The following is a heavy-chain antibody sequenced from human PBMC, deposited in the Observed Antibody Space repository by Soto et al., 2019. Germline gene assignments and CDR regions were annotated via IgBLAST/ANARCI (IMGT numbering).Heavy chain of an antibody. J-gene: IGHJ6*02. V-gene: IGHV2-5*02. CDR2: IYWDDDK. CDR1: GFSLSTSGVG. CDR3: AHRVRRKLWSGDYCVMDV. D-gene: IGHD3-16*01. Sequence: QITLKESGPTLVKPTQTLTLTCTFSGFSLSTSGVGVGWIRQPPGMALEWLALIYWDDDKRYSPSLKSRLTITKDTSKNQVVLTMTNMDPVDTATYYCAHRVRRKLWSGDYCVMDVWGQGTTVTASS.